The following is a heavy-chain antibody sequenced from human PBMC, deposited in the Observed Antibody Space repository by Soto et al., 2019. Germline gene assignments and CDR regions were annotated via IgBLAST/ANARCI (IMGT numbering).Heavy chain of an antibody. J-gene: IGHJ4*02. CDR3: AAYYYDSSGHYFHY. Sequence: SETLSLTCTVSGGSISSSNCNWIWIRQPPGKGLEWIGYISYSGSTNYNPSLKSRVTISVDTSKNQFSLNLRSVTAADTAVFYCAAYYYDSSGHYFHYWGQGTLVTVSS. D-gene: IGHD3-22*01. CDR1: GGSISSSNCN. CDR2: ISYSGST. V-gene: IGHV4-61*01.